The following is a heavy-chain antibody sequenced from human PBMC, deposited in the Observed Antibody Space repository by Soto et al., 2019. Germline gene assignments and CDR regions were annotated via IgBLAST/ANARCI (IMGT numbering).Heavy chain of an antibody. D-gene: IGHD6-19*01. CDR1: GYTFTSYD. CDR2: MNPNSGNT. Sequence: QVQLVQSGAEVKKPGASVKVSCKASGYTFTSYDINWVRQATGQGLEWMGWMNPNSGNTGYAQKFQGRVTMPRNTSIRTAYMEMSSLRSEDTAVYYCASHTPLYSSGWYFPLYYYGMDVWGQGTTVTVSS. CDR3: ASHTPLYSSGWYFPLYYYGMDV. V-gene: IGHV1-8*01. J-gene: IGHJ6*02.